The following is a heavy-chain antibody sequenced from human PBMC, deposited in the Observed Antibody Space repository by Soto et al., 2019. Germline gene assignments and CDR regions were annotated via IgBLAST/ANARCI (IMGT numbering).Heavy chain of an antibody. J-gene: IGHJ3*02. Sequence: GGSLRLSCVGSGFTLSSYALNWVRQAPGKGLEWVSYINAHTTGIYYADSVRGRFTISRDNAKNSLYLQMNYLRAEDTAIYYCARPKYSANYDAFDIWGQGTMVTVSS. CDR1: GFTLSSYA. CDR3: ARPKYSANYDAFDI. CDR2: INAHTTGI. D-gene: IGHD1-26*01. V-gene: IGHV3-48*04.